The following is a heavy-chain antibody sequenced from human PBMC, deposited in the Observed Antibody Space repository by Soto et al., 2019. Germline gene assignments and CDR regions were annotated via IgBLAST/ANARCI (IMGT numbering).Heavy chain of an antibody. J-gene: IGHJ5*02. CDR2: IYPGDSDT. CDR3: ARHSQQLVPNWLDP. D-gene: IGHD6-13*01. CDR1: GYSFTGYW. V-gene: IGHV5-51*01. Sequence: GESLKIACKGSGYSFTGYWIGWVRQMPGKGLEWMGIIYPGDSDTRYSPSFQGQVTISADKSISTAYLQWSSLKASDTAMYYCARHSQQLVPNWLDPWGQGTLVTVSS.